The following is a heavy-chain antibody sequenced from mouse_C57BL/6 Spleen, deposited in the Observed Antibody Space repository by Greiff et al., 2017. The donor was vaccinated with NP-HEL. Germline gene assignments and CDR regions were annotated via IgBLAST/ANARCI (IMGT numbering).Heavy chain of an antibody. CDR2: IYPSDSET. Sequence: VQLQQPGSELVRPGSSVKLSCKASGYTFTSYWMDWVKQRPGQGLEWIGNIYPSDSETHYNQKFKDKATLTVDKSSSTAYMQLSSLTSEDSAVDYCARKEYYETVECYFDGWGTGTTVTVAS. CDR1: GYTFTSYW. V-gene: IGHV1-61*01. D-gene: IGHD1-1*01. CDR3: ARKEYYETVECYFDG. J-gene: IGHJ1*03.